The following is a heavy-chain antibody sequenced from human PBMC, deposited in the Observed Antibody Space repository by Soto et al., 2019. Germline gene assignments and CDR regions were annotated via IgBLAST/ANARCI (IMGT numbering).Heavy chain of an antibody. CDR3: ARPGPSYIVAGSDWFGP. V-gene: IGHV4-39*01. CDR2: ISFSGTT. Sequence: QLQLQESGPGLVKPSETLSLTCTVSGGPITSENYYWGWIRQPPGKGLEWIGTISFSGTTYYNPSLKGRVTISMDTCNNPCSLKVNSVTAEDTAVFYCARPGPSYIVAGSDWFGPWGQGTLVTVSS. D-gene: IGHD6-19*01. CDR1: GGPITSENYY. J-gene: IGHJ5*02.